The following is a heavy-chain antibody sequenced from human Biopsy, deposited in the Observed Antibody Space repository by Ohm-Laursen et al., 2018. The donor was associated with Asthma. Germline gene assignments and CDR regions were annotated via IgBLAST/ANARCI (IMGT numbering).Heavy chain of an antibody. CDR3: VRDGTDDAFDI. V-gene: IGHV3-33*05. CDR2: IAWDGINS. D-gene: IGHD1-1*01. CDR1: GFTFSTYG. Sequence: GQTLSLTCAASGFTFSTYGMHWVRQAPGKGLEWVAFIAWDGINSYYADSVKGRFTISRDNSRNTLYLQMNSLREEDTAVYYCVRDGTDDAFDIWGQGTVVSVSS. J-gene: IGHJ3*02.